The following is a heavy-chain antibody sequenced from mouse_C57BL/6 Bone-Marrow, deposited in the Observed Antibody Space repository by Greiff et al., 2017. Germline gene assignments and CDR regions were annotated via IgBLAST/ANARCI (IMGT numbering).Heavy chain of an antibody. V-gene: IGHV1-62-2*01. Sequence: QVQLQQSGAELVKPGASVKLSCKASGYTFTEYTIHWVKQRSGQGLEWIGWFYPGSGSIKYNEKFKDKATLTADKSSSTVYMELSRLTSEDSAFYFCARHEEGYGNYWVYAMDYWGQGTSVTVSS. J-gene: IGHJ4*01. CDR3: ARHEEGYGNYWVYAMDY. CDR2: FYPGSGSI. CDR1: GYTFTEYT. D-gene: IGHD2-10*02.